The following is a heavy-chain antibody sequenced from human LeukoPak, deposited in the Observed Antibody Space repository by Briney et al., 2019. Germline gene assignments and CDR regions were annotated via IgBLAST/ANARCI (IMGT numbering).Heavy chain of an antibody. CDR1: GFTFSSYG. Sequence: PGRSLRLSCAASGFTFSSYGMHWVRQAPGKGLKWVAVIWYDGSNKYYADSVKGRFTISRDNSKNTLYLQMNSLRAEDTAVYYCARDRYYDSGGYYPGYWGQGTLVTVSS. CDR3: ARDRYYDSGGYYPGY. D-gene: IGHD3-22*01. V-gene: IGHV3-33*01. CDR2: IWYDGSNK. J-gene: IGHJ4*02.